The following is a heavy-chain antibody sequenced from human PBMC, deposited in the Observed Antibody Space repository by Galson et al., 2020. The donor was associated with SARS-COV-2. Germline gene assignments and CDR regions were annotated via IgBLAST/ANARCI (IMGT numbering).Heavy chain of an antibody. V-gene: IGHV3-30*18. CDR2: ISYDGSNK. Sequence: GESLKISCAASGFTFSSYGMHWVRQAPGKGLEWVAVISYDGSNKYYADSVKGRFTISRDNSKNTLYLQMNSLRAEDTAVYYCAKDEPIAAEAFDYWGQGTLVTVSS. D-gene: IGHD6-13*01. CDR3: AKDEPIAAEAFDY. J-gene: IGHJ4*02. CDR1: GFTFSSYG.